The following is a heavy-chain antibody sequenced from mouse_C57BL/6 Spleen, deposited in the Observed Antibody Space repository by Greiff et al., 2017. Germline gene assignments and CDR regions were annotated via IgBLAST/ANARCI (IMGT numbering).Heavy chain of an antibody. V-gene: IGHV1-82*01. D-gene: IGHD4-1*01. CDR3: AGYWDGDYFDY. CDR2: IYPGDGDT. CDR1: GYAFSSSW. Sequence: QVQLQQSGPELVKPGASVKISCKASGYAFSSSWMNWVKQRPGKGLEWIGRIYPGDGDTNYNGQFKGKATLTADKSSSTASMQLSSLTSEDSAVYFCAGYWDGDYFDYWGQGTTLTVSS. J-gene: IGHJ2*01.